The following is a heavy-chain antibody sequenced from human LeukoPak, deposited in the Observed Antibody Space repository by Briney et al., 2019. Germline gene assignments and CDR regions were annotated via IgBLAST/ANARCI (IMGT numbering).Heavy chain of an antibody. CDR2: IWYDGGIK. CDR1: GFPFSTYG. D-gene: IGHD1-26*01. V-gene: IGHV3-33*01. Sequence: PGRSLRLSCAASGFPFSTYGMHWVRQAPGKGLEWVAVIWYDGGIKYYADSVKGRFTISRDNSMDRLYLQMDSLRAEDTAVYYCVGAIVPYDYWGPGTLVTVS. CDR3: VGAIVPYDY. J-gene: IGHJ4*02.